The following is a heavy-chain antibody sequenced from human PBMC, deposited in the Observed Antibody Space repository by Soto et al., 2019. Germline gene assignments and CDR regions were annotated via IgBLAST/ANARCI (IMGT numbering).Heavy chain of an antibody. Sequence: PSETLSLTCTVSGGSISSYYWSWIRQPPGKGLEWIGYIYYSGSTNYNPSLKSRVTISVDTSKNQFSLKLSSVTAADTAVYYCARDRSSSFLGYYGMDVWGQGTTVTVSS. CDR3: ARDRSSSFLGYYGMDV. CDR2: IYYSGST. D-gene: IGHD6-6*01. V-gene: IGHV4-59*01. J-gene: IGHJ6*02. CDR1: GGSISSYY.